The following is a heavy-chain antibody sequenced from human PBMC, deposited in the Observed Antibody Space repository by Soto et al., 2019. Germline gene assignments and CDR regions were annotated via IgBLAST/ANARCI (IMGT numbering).Heavy chain of an antibody. J-gene: IGHJ6*02. CDR1: GYSFTSCW. CDR2: IDPSDSYT. CDR3: ARTNYYCYGMDV. Sequence: PGESLKISCKGSGYSFTSCWISWVRQMPGKGLEWMGRIDPSDSYTNYSPSFQGHVTISADKSISTAYLQWSSLKASDTAMYYCARTNYYCYGMDVWGQGTTVTVSS. V-gene: IGHV5-10-1*01.